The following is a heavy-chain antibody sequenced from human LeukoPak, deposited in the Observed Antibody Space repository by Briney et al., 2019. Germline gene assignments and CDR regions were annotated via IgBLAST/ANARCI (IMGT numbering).Heavy chain of an antibody. V-gene: IGHV4-61*02. CDR1: GGSISSGSYY. CDR3: ARDSGYSYGYYYYYGMDV. J-gene: IGHJ6*02. Sequence: SEILSLTCTVSGGSISSGSYYWSWIRQPAGKGLEWIGRIYTSGSTNYNPSLKSRVTISVDTSKNQFSLKLSSVTAADTAVYYCARDSGYSYGYYYYYGMDVWGQGTTVTVSS. CDR2: IYTSGST. D-gene: IGHD5-18*01.